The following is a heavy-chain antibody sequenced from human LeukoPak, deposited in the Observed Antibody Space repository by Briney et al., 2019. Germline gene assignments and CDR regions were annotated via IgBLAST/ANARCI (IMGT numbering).Heavy chain of an antibody. D-gene: IGHD6-6*01. CDR2: INHSGNT. J-gene: IGHJ3*02. CDR3: AREYTTSSTAFDI. Sequence: SETLSLTCAVYGGSFSGYYWSWIRQPPGKGLEWIGEINHSGNTNYHPSLKSRVTISVDTSKNQFSLKLGSVTAADTAVYYCAREYTTSSTAFDIWGQGTMVTVSS. V-gene: IGHV4-34*01. CDR1: GGSFSGYY.